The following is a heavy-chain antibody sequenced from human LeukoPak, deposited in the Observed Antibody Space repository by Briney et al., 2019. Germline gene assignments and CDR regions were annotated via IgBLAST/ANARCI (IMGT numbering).Heavy chain of an antibody. Sequence: KPGGSLRLSCAASGFTFSSYSMNWVRQAPGKGLEWVSSISSSSSYIYYADSVKGRFTISRDNAKNSLYLQMNSLRAEDTAVYYCARGRGYYCDSSLSGIDYWGQGTLVTVSS. D-gene: IGHD3-22*01. J-gene: IGHJ4*02. CDR1: GFTFSSYS. CDR3: ARGRGYYCDSSLSGIDY. V-gene: IGHV3-21*01. CDR2: ISSSSSYI.